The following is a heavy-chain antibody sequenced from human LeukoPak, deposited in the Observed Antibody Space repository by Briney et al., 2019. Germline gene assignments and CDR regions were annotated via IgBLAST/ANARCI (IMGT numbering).Heavy chain of an antibody. CDR3: AIHGGGTIRIEAFDV. J-gene: IGHJ3*01. CDR2: ISGSGSGGST. CDR1: LLTHSSSA. Sequence: VGSLRLSRASPLLTHSSSAMSGVRQAPGRGGEGVSSISGSGSGGSTYYADSVKGRFIISRDNSKNTLYLQMNSLRDEDTALYYCAIHGGGTIRIEAFDVWGQGTMVTISS. V-gene: IGHV3-23*01. D-gene: IGHD3-3*01.